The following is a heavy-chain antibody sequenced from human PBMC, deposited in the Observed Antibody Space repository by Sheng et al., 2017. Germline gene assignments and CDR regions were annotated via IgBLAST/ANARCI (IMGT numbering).Heavy chain of an antibody. J-gene: IGHJ4*02. V-gene: IGHV1-69*13. CDR1: GDTFSSYA. Sequence: QVQLVQSGAEVRNPGSSVKVSCRTSGDTFSSYAISWVRQAPGQGLEWMGRVIPIFGTVDHAQKFQGRVTITADESTSTAYMVLSSLRSEDTAVYYCARDSLAYCGGYCSAYYLSLDYWGQGTLVTVSS. CDR2: VIPIFGTV. CDR3: ARDSLAYCGGYCSAYYLSLDY. D-gene: IGHD2-21*02.